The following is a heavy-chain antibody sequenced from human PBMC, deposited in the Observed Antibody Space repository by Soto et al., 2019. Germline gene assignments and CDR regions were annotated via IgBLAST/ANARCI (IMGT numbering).Heavy chain of an antibody. V-gene: IGHV1-18*04. CDR3: ARVTLKAGNWFDP. Sequence: QVQLVQSGVDVQKPGASVKVSCKASGYTFSDYGITWVRQAPGQGLEWMGWISGYNGNTHYAQKFQGRVTMTRDTSNNTAYMELRGLRSDDTAVYYCARVTLKAGNWFDPWGQGTLVTVSS. J-gene: IGHJ5*02. CDR2: ISGYNGNT. CDR1: GYTFSDYG.